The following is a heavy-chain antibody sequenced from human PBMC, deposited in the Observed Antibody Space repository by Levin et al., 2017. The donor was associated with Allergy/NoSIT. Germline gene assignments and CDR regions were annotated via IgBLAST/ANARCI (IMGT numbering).Heavy chain of an antibody. V-gene: IGHV1-18*01. CDR1: GFNFNLYG. Sequence: ASVKVSCKTSGFNFNLYGIIWVRQAPGQGLEWMGWISGHNGKTDYAQKFQGRVSMTTDTSTSTAYMELRNLRSDDTAMFYCARVFYFDSSGYYDPWGQGTLSPSPQ. J-gene: IGHJ5*02. CDR3: ARVFYFDSSGYYDP. D-gene: IGHD3-22*01. CDR2: ISGHNGKT.